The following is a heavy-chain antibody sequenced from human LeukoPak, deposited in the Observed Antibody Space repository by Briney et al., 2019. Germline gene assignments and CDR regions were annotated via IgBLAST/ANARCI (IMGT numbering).Heavy chain of an antibody. D-gene: IGHD3-10*01. V-gene: IGHV1-8*03. CDR2: MNPNSGNT. CDR3: ARGLKVTMVRGVDYYYYYMDV. Sequence: GASVKVSCKASGYTFTSYDINWVRQATGQGLEWMGWMNPNSGNTGYAQKFQGRVTITRNTSISTAYMELSSLRSEDTAVYYCARGLKVTMVRGVDYYYYYMDVWGKGTTVTVSS. CDR1: GYTFTSYD. J-gene: IGHJ6*03.